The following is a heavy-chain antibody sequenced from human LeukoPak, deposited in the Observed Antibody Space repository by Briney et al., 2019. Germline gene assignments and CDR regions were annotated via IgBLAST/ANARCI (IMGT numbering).Heavy chain of an antibody. Sequence: ASVKVSCTASGYTFSGYYMHWVRQAPGQGLEWMGWINPNNSDINYAQKFQGRVTMTRDTSISTAYMELSRLTSDDTAVYYCARQITGYFDSWGQGTLVTVSS. D-gene: IGHD3-9*01. CDR3: ARQITGYFDS. CDR1: GYTFSGYY. J-gene: IGHJ4*02. V-gene: IGHV1-2*02. CDR2: INPNNSDI.